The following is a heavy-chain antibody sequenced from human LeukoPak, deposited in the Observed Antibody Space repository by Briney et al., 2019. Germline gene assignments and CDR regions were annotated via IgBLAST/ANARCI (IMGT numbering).Heavy chain of an antibody. V-gene: IGHV3-48*02. J-gene: IGHJ4*02. CDR3: AREYSSSSGKALDY. D-gene: IGHD6-6*01. CDR1: GFTFSSYW. Sequence: GGSLRLSCAASGFTFSSYWMHWVRQAPGKGLEWVSYISSSSSTIYYADSVKGRFTISRDNAKNSLHLQMNTLRDEDTAVYYCAREYSSSSGKALDYWGQGTLVTVSS. CDR2: ISSSSSTI.